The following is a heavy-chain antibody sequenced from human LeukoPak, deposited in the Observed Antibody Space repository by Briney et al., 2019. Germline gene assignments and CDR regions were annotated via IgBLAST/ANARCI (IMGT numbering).Heavy chain of an antibody. CDR1: GYSFTNFW. CDR2: IYPGDSEI. Sequence: GESLKISCRGSGYSFTNFWIGWVRQMPGKGLEWMGIIYPGDSEIRYSPSFQGQVTMSADKSINTAYLQWSSLKASDTAIYYCARRASDYYYYYMDVWGKGTTVTVSS. CDR3: ARRASDYYYYYMDV. J-gene: IGHJ6*03. V-gene: IGHV5-51*01.